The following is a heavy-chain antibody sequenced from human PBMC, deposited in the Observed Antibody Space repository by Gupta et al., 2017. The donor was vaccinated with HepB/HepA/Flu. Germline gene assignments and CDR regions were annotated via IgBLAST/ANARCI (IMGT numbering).Heavy chain of an antibody. D-gene: IGHD4-11*01. CDR3: ARAQTPTTGTTKGAFDI. J-gene: IGHJ3*02. Sequence: QVQLQESGPGLVKPSQTLSLTCTVSGGSISSGGYYWSWIRQHPGKCLEWIGYIYYSGSTYYNPSLKRRVTISVDTSKNQFSLKLSSVTAADTAVDYCARAQTPTTGTTKGAFDIWGQGTMVTVSS. CDR1: GGSISSGGYY. CDR2: IYYSGST. V-gene: IGHV4-31*03.